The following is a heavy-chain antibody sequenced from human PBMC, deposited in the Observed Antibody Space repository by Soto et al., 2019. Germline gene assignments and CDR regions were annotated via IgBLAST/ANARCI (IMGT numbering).Heavy chain of an antibody. Sequence: GWSLRLSCASPVFTFSNYGMQWVRQAPGKGLEWVALILHDGSNEYYADSVKGRFTISRDNSKNTLYLQMNSLRADDTAVYYCAKSRDGYSFYYYYGMDVWGQGTTVTVSS. J-gene: IGHJ6*02. V-gene: IGHV3-30*18. CDR2: ILHDGSNE. CDR1: VFTFSNYG. D-gene: IGHD5-18*01. CDR3: AKSRDGYSFYYYYGMDV.